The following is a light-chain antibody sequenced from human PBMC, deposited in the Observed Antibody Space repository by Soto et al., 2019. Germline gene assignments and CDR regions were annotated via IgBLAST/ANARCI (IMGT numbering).Light chain of an antibody. J-gene: IGLJ1*01. CDR3: NSWTTNSTHLYV. CDR2: DVS. V-gene: IGLV2-14*03. CDR1: SSDIGGYNH. Sequence: QSVLTQPASVSGSPGQSISISCTGTSSDIGGYNHVSWYQQHPGKAPKLMIYDVSNRPSGVSNRFSGSKSGNTASLTISGLRAEDEADYYCNSWTTNSTHLYVFVTGTKVTVL.